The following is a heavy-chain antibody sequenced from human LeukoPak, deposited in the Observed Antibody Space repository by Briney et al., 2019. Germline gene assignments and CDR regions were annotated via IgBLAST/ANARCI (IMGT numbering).Heavy chain of an antibody. CDR2: INTDGSNS. CDR3: ARTRYSYSSMD. J-gene: IGHJ4*02. CDR1: GFTFNNYW. D-gene: IGHD6-6*01. V-gene: IGHV3-74*01. Sequence: PGGSLRLSCAASGFTFNNYWMHWVRQGPGKGLVWVSRINTDGSNSNYADSVKGRFTISRDNAKNTLYLQMNSLRAEDTAVYYCARTRYSYSSMDWVQGTLVTVSS.